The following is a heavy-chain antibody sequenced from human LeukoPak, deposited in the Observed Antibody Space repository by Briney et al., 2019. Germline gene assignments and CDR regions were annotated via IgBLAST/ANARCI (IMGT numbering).Heavy chain of an antibody. CDR3: ASPRKPDYGDYSPYYFDY. CDR1: GGSISSNY. CDR2: MYYSGST. Sequence: PSETLSLTCTVSGGSISSNYWSWIRQPPGKGLEWIGYMYYSGSTNYNPSLKSRVTISIDTSKNQFSLKLSSVTAADTAVYYCASPRKPDYGDYSPYYFDYWGQGTLVTVSS. D-gene: IGHD4-17*01. J-gene: IGHJ4*02. V-gene: IGHV4-59*01.